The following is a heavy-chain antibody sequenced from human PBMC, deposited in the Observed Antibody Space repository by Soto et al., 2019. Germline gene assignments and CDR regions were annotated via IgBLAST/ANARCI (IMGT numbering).Heavy chain of an antibody. CDR1: GCSLSRGHYY. V-gene: IGHV4-61*01. J-gene: IGHJ5*01. Sequence: SETLSLTFAVSGCSLSRGHYYLSWVRQHPGKGLEWIGYIYYSGTTSYNPSLKSRVTTSIDTSKNQFSLKLTSVTAADTAVYYCARDRVGVSSNWFDSWGRGTLVTVSS. CDR3: ARDRVGVSSNWFDS. CDR2: IYYSGTT. D-gene: IGHD1-26*01.